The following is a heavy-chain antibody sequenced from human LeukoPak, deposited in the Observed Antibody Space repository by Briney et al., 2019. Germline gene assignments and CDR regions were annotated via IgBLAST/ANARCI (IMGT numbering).Heavy chain of an antibody. D-gene: IGHD2-21*01. CDR3: AKGSVFGTDY. J-gene: IGHJ4*02. V-gene: IGHV3-23*01. CDR2: IFGSGGST. Sequence: GGSLRLSCAASGFTFSSYAMYWVRQAPGKGLEWVSGIFGSGGSTHYADSVKGRFTISRDNSKNTLYLQMNSLRAEDTAVYYCAKGSVFGTDYWGQGTLVTVSS. CDR1: GFTFSSYA.